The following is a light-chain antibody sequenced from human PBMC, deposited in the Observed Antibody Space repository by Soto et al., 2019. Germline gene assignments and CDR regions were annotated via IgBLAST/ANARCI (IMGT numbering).Light chain of an antibody. J-gene: IGKJ4*01. Sequence: DIVMTQSPLSLPVTPGEPASISCRSSQSLLHSNGYNYLDWYLQKPGQSPQLLIYLGSNRASGVPDGFSGSGSGTDFTLKISRVEAEDVGVYYCMQALQTLLTFGGGTKVDIK. CDR1: QSLLHSNGYNY. CDR2: LGS. CDR3: MQALQTLLT. V-gene: IGKV2-28*01.